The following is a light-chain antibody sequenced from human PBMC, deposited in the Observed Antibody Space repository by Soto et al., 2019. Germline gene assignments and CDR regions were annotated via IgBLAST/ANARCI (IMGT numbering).Light chain of an antibody. CDR1: SSDVGGYNY. V-gene: IGLV2-14*01. CDR2: EVS. J-gene: IGLJ1*01. Sequence: QSALTQPASVSGSPGQSIAISCTVTSSDVGGYNYVSWYQQHPGKAPKLMIYEVSNRPSGVSNRFSGSKSANTASLTISGLQAEDEADYYCSSYTSSSTLDYVFGTGTKVTVL. CDR3: SSYTSSSTLDYV.